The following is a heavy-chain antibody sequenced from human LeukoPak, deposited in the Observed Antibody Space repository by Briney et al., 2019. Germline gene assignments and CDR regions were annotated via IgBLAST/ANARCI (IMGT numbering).Heavy chain of an antibody. CDR2: ISGSGGST. CDR1: GFTFSSYA. CDR3: ARDPELSLVYVGDIDY. D-gene: IGHD3-16*02. Sequence: GGSLRLSCAASGFTFSSYAMSWVRQAPGKGLEWVSAISGSGGSTYYADSVKGRFTISRDNSKSTLYLQMNSLRAEDTAVYYCARDPELSLVYVGDIDYWGQGTLVTVSS. V-gene: IGHV3-23*01. J-gene: IGHJ4*02.